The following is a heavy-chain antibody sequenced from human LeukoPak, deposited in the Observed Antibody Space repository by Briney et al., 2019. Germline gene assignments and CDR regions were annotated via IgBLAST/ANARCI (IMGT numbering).Heavy chain of an antibody. CDR2: ISGSGGPT. J-gene: IGHJ4*02. CDR1: GFTFSSYA. D-gene: IGHD3-22*01. V-gene: IGHV3-23*01. CDR3: ARDRYDSSRYGTFDY. Sequence: GGSLRLSCAASGFTFSSYAMSWVRQAPGKGLEWVSGISGSGGPTYYADSVRGRFTISRDNFKNTLYLQMNSLRAEDTAVYYCARDRYDSSRYGTFDYWGQGTLVTVSS.